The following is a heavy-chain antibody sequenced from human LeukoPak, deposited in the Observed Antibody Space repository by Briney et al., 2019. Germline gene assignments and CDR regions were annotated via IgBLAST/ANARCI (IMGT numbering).Heavy chain of an antibody. CDR2: IKQDGSEK. J-gene: IGHJ6*03. CDR1: GFTFSSYW. CDR3: ARAKYHYYYYYMDV. V-gene: IGHV3-7*01. D-gene: IGHD2-2*01. Sequence: GGSLRLSCAASGFTFSSYWMSWVRQAPGKGLEWVANIKQDGSEKYYVDSVKGRFTISRDNAKSSLYLQMNSLRAEDTAVYYCARAKYHYYYYYMDVWGKGTTVTVSS.